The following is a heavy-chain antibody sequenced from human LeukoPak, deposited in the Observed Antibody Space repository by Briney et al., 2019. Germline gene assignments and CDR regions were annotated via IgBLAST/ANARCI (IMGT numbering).Heavy chain of an antibody. CDR1: GFTFSSYW. Sequence: GGSLRLSCAASGFTFSSYWMHWVRQAPGKGLVWVSRINSDGSSTSYADSVKGRFTISRDNAKNTLYLQMNSLRAEDTAVYYCAKGSRRWLERGFFDYWGQGTLVTVSS. CDR2: INSDGSST. J-gene: IGHJ4*02. D-gene: IGHD5-24*01. CDR3: AKGSRRWLERGFFDY. V-gene: IGHV3-74*01.